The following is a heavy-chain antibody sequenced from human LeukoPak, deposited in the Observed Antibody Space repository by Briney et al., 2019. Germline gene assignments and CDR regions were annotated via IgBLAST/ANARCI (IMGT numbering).Heavy chain of an antibody. CDR3: ARGLDRTYCGGDCYYYYYYYMDV. Sequence: EASVKVSCKASGYTFTGYYMHWVRQATGQGLEWMGWMNPNSGNTGYAQKFQGRVTMTRNTSISTAYMELSSLRSEDTAVYYCARGLDRTYCGGDCYYYYYYYMDVWGKGTTVTVSS. V-gene: IGHV1-8*02. J-gene: IGHJ6*03. D-gene: IGHD2-21*02. CDR1: GYTFTGYY. CDR2: MNPNSGNT.